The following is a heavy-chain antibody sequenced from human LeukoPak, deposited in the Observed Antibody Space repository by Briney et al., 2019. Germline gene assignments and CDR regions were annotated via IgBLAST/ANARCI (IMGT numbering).Heavy chain of an antibody. Sequence: GASVKVSCKASGYTFTSYGISWVRQAPGQGLEWMGWISAYNGNTNYAQKLQGRVTMTTDTSTSTAYMELRSLRSDDTAVYYCARVSYCSSTSCPKDYYHYYMDVWGKGTTVTISS. CDR2: ISAYNGNT. CDR3: ARVSYCSSTSCPKDYYHYYMDV. V-gene: IGHV1-18*01. CDR1: GYTFTSYG. J-gene: IGHJ6*03. D-gene: IGHD2-2*01.